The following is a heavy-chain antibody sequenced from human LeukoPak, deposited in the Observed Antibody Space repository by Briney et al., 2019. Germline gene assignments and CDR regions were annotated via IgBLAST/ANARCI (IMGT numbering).Heavy chain of an antibody. CDR2: ISAYNGNT. J-gene: IGHJ6*02. CDR3: ARVVVNGYYPYYYGMDV. V-gene: IGHV1-18*01. D-gene: IGHD3-9*01. Sequence: GASVKVSCKASGYTFTSYDINWVRQATGQGLEWMGWISAYNGNTNYAQKLQGRVTMTTDTSTSTAYMELRSLRSDDTAVYYCARVVVNGYYPYYYGMDVWGQGTTVTVSS. CDR1: GYTFTSYD.